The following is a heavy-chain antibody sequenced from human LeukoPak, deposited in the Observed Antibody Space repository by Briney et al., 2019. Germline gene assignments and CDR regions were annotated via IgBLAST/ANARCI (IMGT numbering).Heavy chain of an antibody. CDR3: ARDDCSGGGCYHFDY. J-gene: IGHJ4*02. Sequence: GRSLRLSCAASGFTFSSYSIIWVRQAPGKGLEWVSSISSSSSYRYYADSVKGRFTISRDNAKNSLYLQMNSLRAEDTAVYYCARDDCSGGGCYHFDYWGQGTLVTVSS. V-gene: IGHV3-21*01. CDR1: GFTFSSYS. D-gene: IGHD2-15*01. CDR2: ISSSSSYR.